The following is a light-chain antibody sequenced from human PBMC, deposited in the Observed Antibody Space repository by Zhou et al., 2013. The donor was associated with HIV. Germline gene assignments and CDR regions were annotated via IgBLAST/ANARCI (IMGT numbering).Light chain of an antibody. Sequence: DIVMTQSPLSLPVSPGEPASISCRSSQSLLHSNGYNYLDWYLQKPGQSPQLLIYLGSNRASGVPDRFSGSGSGTDFTLKISRVEADDVGVYYCMQALQTPRTFGPGTKVGYQT. V-gene: IGKV2-28*01. CDR1: QSLLHSNGYNY. J-gene: IGKJ3*01. CDR3: MQALQTPRT. CDR2: LGS.